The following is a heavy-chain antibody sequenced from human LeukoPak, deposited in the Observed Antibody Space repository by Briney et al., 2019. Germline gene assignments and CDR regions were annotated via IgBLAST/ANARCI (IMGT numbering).Heavy chain of an antibody. CDR2: ICYSGST. D-gene: IGHD3-22*01. CDR3: ARISDYLTY. V-gene: IGHV4-59*01. J-gene: IGHJ4*02. CDR1: GGSIIGYY. Sequence: SETLSLTCTVSGGSIIGYYWSWIRQSPGKGLEWIGYICYSGSTNYNPSLKSRVTISVDTSKNQFSLKLSSVTAADTAIYYCARISDYLTYWGQGTLVTVSS.